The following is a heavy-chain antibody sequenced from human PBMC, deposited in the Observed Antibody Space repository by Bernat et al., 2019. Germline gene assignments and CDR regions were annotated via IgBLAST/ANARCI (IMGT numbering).Heavy chain of an antibody. CDR1: KYTFTSYT. D-gene: IGHD1-7*01. Sequence: QVQLVQSGAEVKKPGASVQVSCKASKYTFTSYTIHWVRQVPGQRLEWMGWINTGHGHTQYSQKFQGRVTLTRDTSASTAYMELNSLTSEDTAVYYCAREEGVIGKWNYPFFAYWGQGALVIVSS. CDR3: AREEGVIGKWNYPFFAY. V-gene: IGHV1-3*04. CDR2: INTGHGHT. J-gene: IGHJ4*02.